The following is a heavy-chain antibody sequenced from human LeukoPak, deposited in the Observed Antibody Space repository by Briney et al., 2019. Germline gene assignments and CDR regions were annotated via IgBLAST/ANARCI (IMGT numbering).Heavy chain of an antibody. CDR3: ARSWYFDY. V-gene: IGHV3-30-3*01. J-gene: IGHJ4*02. Sequence: GGSLRLSCAASGFTFSSNAIHWVRQAPGKGLEWVAVISYDGSNKYYADSVKGRFTISRDNSKNTLYLQMNSLRAEDTAVYYCARSWYFDYWGQGTLVTVSS. CDR1: GFTFSSNA. CDR2: ISYDGSNK.